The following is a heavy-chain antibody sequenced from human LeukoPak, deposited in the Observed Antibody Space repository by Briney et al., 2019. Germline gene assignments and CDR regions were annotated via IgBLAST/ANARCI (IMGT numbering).Heavy chain of an antibody. CDR2: MNPNSGNT. V-gene: IGHV1-8*01. D-gene: IGHD5-24*01. J-gene: IGHJ4*02. CDR3: ARDQRDGYNLGY. Sequence: ASMKVSCKASGYTFTSYDINWVRQATGQGLEWMGWMNPNSGNTGYAQKFQGRVTMTRNTSISTAYMELSSLRSEDTAVYYCARDQRDGYNLGYWGQGTLVTASS. CDR1: GYTFTSYD.